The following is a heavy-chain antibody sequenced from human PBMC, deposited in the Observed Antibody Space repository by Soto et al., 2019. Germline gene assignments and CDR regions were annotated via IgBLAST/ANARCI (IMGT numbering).Heavy chain of an antibody. D-gene: IGHD3-22*01. CDR2: IIPVFQTA. J-gene: IGHJ4*02. CDR3: ARGGDPYFDSSGDIPGVVYYFDY. CDR1: GGLLRCYP. V-gene: IGHV1-69*05. Sequence: VKLFCQSSGGLLRCYPISCGRPVTGQGLEWMGGIIPVFQTAYYTQKFQDRVTMTTDKSTSTAYMELRSLRSDDTAVYHCARGGDPYFDSSGDIPGVVYYFDYLGQGPLVTVSS.